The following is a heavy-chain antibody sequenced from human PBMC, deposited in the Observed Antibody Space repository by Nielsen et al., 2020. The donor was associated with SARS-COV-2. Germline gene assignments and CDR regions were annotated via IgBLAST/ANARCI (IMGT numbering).Heavy chain of an antibody. CDR3: ARDSKLFGTLDP. CDR2: IYHSGST. J-gene: IGHJ5*02. D-gene: IGHD3-3*01. Sequence: SETLSLTCTVSGGSISSYYWSWIRQPPGKGLEWIGYIYHSGSTYYNPSLKSRVTISVDRSKNQFSLKLSSVTAADTAVYYCARDSKLFGTLDPWGQGTLVTVSS. CDR1: GGSISSYY. V-gene: IGHV4-59*12.